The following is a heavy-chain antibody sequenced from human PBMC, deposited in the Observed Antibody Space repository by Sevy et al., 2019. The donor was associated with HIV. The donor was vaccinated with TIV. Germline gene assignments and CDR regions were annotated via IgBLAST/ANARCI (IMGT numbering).Heavy chain of an antibody. Sequence: ASVKVSCKASGGTFSSYAIRWVRQAPGQGLEWMGGIIPIFGTANYAQKFQGRVTITADESTSTAYMELSSLRSEDTAVYYCARDRRDGYNFRYFDYWGQGTLVTVSS. CDR3: ARDRRDGYNFRYFDY. J-gene: IGHJ4*02. CDR2: IIPIFGTA. D-gene: IGHD5-12*01. V-gene: IGHV1-69*13. CDR1: GGTFSSYA.